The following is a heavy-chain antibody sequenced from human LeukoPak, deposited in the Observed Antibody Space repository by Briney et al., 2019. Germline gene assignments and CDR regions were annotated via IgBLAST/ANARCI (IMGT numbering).Heavy chain of an antibody. D-gene: IGHD6-13*01. CDR3: ASTRYSSSWRPYYYYYMDV. Sequence: PSETLSLTCTVSGGSINSYYWSWIRQPPGKGLEWIGYIHYSGSTNYNPSLKSRVTISVDTSKNQFSLKLSSVTAADTAVYYCASTRYSSSWRPYYYYYMDVWGKGTTVTVSS. CDR1: GGSINSYY. CDR2: IHYSGST. J-gene: IGHJ6*03. V-gene: IGHV4-59*01.